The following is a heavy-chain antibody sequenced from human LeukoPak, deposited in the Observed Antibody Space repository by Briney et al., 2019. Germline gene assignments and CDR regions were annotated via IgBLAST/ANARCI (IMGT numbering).Heavy chain of an antibody. CDR1: GFTFSNYW. Sequence: GGSLRLSCTASGFTFSNYWMTWVRQAPGKGLEWVSSISDRSAYILYADSVKGRFTISRDNAKNSLYLQMNSLRAEDTAVYYCARGGGSGSYPDYWGQGTLVTVSS. J-gene: IGHJ4*02. CDR3: ARGGGSGSYPDY. V-gene: IGHV3-21*01. CDR2: ISDRSAYI. D-gene: IGHD3-10*01.